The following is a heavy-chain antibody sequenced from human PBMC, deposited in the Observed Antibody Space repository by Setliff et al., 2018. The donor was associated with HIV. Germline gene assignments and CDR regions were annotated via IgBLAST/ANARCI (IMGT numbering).Heavy chain of an antibody. V-gene: IGHV4-34*01. CDR2: INYAGLS. CDR3: ARPTGGGNFDV. CDR1: NGSFSDYN. J-gene: IGHJ3*01. Sequence: PSETLSLTCAVYNGSFSDYNWSWIRQSPGKGLEWIGEINYAGLSDYNPSLTSRVSMAVDTSRNQFSLNLASVTAADTAVYYCARPTGGGNFDVWGPGTMVT. D-gene: IGHD7-27*01.